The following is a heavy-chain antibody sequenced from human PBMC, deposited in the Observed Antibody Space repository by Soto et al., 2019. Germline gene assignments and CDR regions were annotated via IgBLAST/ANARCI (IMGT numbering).Heavy chain of an antibody. CDR2: TYYRSKWYN. J-gene: IGHJ6*02. D-gene: IGHD6-19*01. V-gene: IGHV6-1*01. CDR1: GDSVSNNSVA. Sequence: SQTLSLTCAISGDSVSNNSVAWNWIRQSPSRGLEWLGRTYYRSKWYNDYAVSVKSRITINPDTSKNPFSLQLNSVTPEDTAVYYCSRDRAVAGTFYYGMDVWGQGTTVTVSS. CDR3: SRDRAVAGTFYYGMDV.